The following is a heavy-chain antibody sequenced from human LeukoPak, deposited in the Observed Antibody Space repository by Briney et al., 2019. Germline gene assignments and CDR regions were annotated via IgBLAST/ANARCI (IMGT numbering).Heavy chain of an antibody. CDR3: ATAEHGYNYYFDY. J-gene: IGHJ4*02. V-gene: IGHV4-38-2*01. CDR2: IYDSEST. D-gene: IGHD5-24*01. CDR1: GYSISSSFY. Sequence: SETLSLTCAVSGYSISSSFYWGWIRQPPGKGLEWIGIIYDSESTYYNPSLRSRITISVDTSKNQFSLNLSSVTAADTAVYYCATAEHGYNYYFDYWGQGSLVTVSS.